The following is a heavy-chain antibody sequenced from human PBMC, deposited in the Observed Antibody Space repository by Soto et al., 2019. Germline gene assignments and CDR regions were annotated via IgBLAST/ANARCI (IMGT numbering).Heavy chain of an antibody. CDR2: INAGNGNT. CDR3: AGVLVGATPVDY. V-gene: IGHV1-3*05. D-gene: IGHD1-26*01. Sequence: QVQLVQSGAEEKKPGASVKVSCKASGYTFTSYAMHWVRQAPGQRLEWMGWINAGNGNTKYSQKFQGRVTITRDTSASPAYMELSSLRSEDTAVYYCAGVLVGATPVDYWGQGTLVTVSS. J-gene: IGHJ4*02. CDR1: GYTFTSYA.